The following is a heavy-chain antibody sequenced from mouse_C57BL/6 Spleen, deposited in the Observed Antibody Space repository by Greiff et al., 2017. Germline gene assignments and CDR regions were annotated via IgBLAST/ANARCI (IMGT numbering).Heavy chain of an antibody. Sequence: EVQVVESGPGLVKPSQSLSLTCSVSGYSITSGYYWNWIRQFPGNELEWMCFISYDGSNNYNPSLKNRFAITRDTSKNQFFLKLNAVTTEDTATYCCARVEDSRYFDVWGTGTTVTVSS. J-gene: IGHJ1*03. CDR2: ISYDGSN. V-gene: IGHV3-6*01. CDR1: GYSITSGYY. CDR3: ARVEDSRYFDV.